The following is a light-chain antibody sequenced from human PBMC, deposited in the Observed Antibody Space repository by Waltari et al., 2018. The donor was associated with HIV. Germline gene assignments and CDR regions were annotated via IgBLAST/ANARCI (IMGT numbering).Light chain of an antibody. CDR1: SRAVGASNS. CDR3: SSYDNNNNYVI. V-gene: IGLV2-11*01. Sequence: QSALTQPRSVSGSPGQSVTISCTGTSRAVGASNSVSWYQQHPGKAPKLMIYEVTKRPSGIPGRFSASRAGNTASLTVSGLQAEDEADYYCSSYDNNNNYVIFGGGTKLTVL. J-gene: IGLJ2*01. CDR2: EVT.